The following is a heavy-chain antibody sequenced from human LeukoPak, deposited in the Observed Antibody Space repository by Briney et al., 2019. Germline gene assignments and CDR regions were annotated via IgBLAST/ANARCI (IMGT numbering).Heavy chain of an antibody. V-gene: IGHV3-7*01. J-gene: IGHJ4*02. CDR2: IYRDGSET. Sequence: GGSLGLSCAASGFTFSNYWMNWVRQLPGKRPEWVANIYRDGSETHYVDSVKGRFTISRDNAKNLLYLQMNGLRAEDTAVYYCARDPSRGYTYGYGDYWGQGTLVTVSS. D-gene: IGHD5-18*01. CDR3: ARDPSRGYTYGYGDY. CDR1: GFTFSNYW.